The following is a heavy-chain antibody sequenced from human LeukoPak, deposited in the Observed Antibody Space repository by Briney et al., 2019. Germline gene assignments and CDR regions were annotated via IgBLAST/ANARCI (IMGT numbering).Heavy chain of an antibody. CDR2: ISYDGSRK. J-gene: IGHJ4*02. CDR1: GFTFSDYA. CDR3: AKDLLRFGELLSFDY. Sequence: GGSLRLSCAASGFTFSDYAMHWVRQAPGKGLKWVAVISYDGSRKYYADSVKGRFTISRDNSKNTLYLQMNSLRAEDTAVYYCAKDLLRFGELLSFDYWGQGTLVTVSS. D-gene: IGHD3-10*01. V-gene: IGHV3-30*04.